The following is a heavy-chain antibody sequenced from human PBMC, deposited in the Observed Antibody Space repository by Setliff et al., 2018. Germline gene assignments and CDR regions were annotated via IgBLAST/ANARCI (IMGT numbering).Heavy chain of an antibody. CDR2: IIPIFGTV. CDR1: GGTFSSYA. Sequence: GASVKVSCKASGGTFSSYAISWVRQAPGQGLEWMGGIIPIFGTVNYAQKFQGRVTITADESTSTAYMELSSLRSEDTAVYYCARGYRGYYNFWSGSQGANWFDPWGQGTLVTVSS. V-gene: IGHV1-69*13. J-gene: IGHJ5*02. CDR3: ARGYRGYYNFWSGSQGANWFDP. D-gene: IGHD3-3*01.